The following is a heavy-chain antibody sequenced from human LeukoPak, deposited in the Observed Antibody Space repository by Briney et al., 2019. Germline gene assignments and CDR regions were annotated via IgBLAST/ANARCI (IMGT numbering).Heavy chain of an antibody. CDR3: AKRARESVYSGVLGGFDY. J-gene: IGHJ4*02. CDR1: GFTFSDYY. CDR2: ISSSGGYT. V-gene: IGHV3-11*03. Sequence: GGSLRLSCAVSGFTFSDYYMSWIRQAPGQGLDWVSYISSSGGYTYYADSVKGRFTISRDNSKNTLYLQMNSLRADDTAVYYCAKRARESVYSGVLGGFDYWGQGTLVTVSS. D-gene: IGHD5/OR15-5a*01.